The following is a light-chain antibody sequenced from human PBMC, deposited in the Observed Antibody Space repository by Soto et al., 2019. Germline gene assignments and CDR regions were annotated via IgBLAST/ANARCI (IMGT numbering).Light chain of an antibody. CDR2: KAS. CDR3: QQYNTYSRT. J-gene: IGKJ2*02. Sequence: DIQMTQSPSTLYASVGDRVTITCRASQSINTWLAWYQHKPGKAPKLLIYKASSLEGGVPSRFSGSGSGTEFTLTISSLQPDDFATYYCQQYNTYSRTFGQGTKVETK. CDR1: QSINTW. V-gene: IGKV1-5*03.